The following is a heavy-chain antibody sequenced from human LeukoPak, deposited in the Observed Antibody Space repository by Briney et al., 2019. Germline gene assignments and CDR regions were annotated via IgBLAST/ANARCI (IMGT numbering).Heavy chain of an antibody. CDR3: AKGGDFDY. V-gene: IGHV3-30*18. CDR2: ISYDGSEK. D-gene: IGHD3-16*01. J-gene: IGHJ4*02. CDR1: GFTFSRFG. Sequence: GRSLRLSCAASGFTFSRFGMHWVRLAPGKGLEWVAVISYDGSEKNHVDSVKGRFTISRGNSKNTLYLQMNSLRPEDTAVYYCAKGGDFDYWGQGTLVTVSS.